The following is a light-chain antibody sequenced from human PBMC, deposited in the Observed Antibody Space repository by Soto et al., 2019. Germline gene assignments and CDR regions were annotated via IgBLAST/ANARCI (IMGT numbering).Light chain of an antibody. Sequence: QSVLTQPPSVSGAPGQRVTISCTGSSTNVGAYKYVSWYQHHPGKVPQLMIYDVSNRPSGVSDRFSGSKSGNTASLTISGLQAEDEADYYCSSYTSSNTYVFGTGTKVTVL. J-gene: IGLJ1*01. CDR1: STNVGAYKY. V-gene: IGLV2-14*03. CDR2: DVS. CDR3: SSYTSSNTYV.